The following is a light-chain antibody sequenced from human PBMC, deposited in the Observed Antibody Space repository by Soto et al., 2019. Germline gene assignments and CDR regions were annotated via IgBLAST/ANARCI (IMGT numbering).Light chain of an antibody. CDR3: QVWDITTDHYV. Sequence: SYELTQPPSVSVAPEKTARITCGGNNIGSKRVHWYRQKPGQAPVLVIYYDXXRPXGIXERXSGSXSGNTATLTISRVEAGDEADYYCQVWDITTDHYVFGTGTKLTVL. CDR1: NIGSKR. CDR2: YDX. V-gene: IGLV3-21*04. J-gene: IGLJ1*01.